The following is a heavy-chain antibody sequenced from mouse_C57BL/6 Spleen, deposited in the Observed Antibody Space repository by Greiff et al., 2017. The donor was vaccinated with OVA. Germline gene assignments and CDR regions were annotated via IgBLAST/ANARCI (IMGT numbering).Heavy chain of an antibody. Sequence: EVKLVESGGGLVKPGGSLKLSCAASGFTFSDYGMHWVRQAPEKGLEWVAYISSGSSTIYYADTVKGRFTISRDNAKNTLFLQMTSLRSEDTAMYYCARPYYYGSDYYAMDYWGQGTSVTVSS. J-gene: IGHJ4*01. CDR3: ARPYYYGSDYYAMDY. CDR1: GFTFSDYG. CDR2: ISSGSSTI. D-gene: IGHD1-1*01. V-gene: IGHV5-17*01.